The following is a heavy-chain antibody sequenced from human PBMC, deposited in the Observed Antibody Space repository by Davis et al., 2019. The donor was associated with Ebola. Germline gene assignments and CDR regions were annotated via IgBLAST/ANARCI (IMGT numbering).Heavy chain of an antibody. J-gene: IGHJ4*02. V-gene: IGHV1-2*06. D-gene: IGHD6-13*01. Sequence: VKVSCKASGYTFTGYYMHWVRQAPGQGLEWMGRINPNSGGTNYAQKFQDRVTMTRDTSINTAYLELSRLRSDDTAIFYCARGTIGAVDFWGQGTLVTVSS. CDR3: ARGTIGAVDF. CDR1: GYTFTGYY. CDR2: INPNSGGT.